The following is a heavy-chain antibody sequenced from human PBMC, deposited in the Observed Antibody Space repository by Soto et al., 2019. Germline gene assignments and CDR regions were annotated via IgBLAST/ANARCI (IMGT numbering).Heavy chain of an antibody. V-gene: IGHV3-30*18. CDR3: AKPSEPFRAPYYFDS. CDR1: GFTFSKYG. J-gene: IGHJ4*02. D-gene: IGHD1-26*01. CDR2: ISYDGSVE. Sequence: GESLRLSCAASGFTFSKYGMHWVRQAPGKGLEWVAVISYDGSVEYYGDSVKGRFTISGDNSQHTLFLQMTSLRAEDTAVYYCAKPSEPFRAPYYFDSWGRGTLVTVS.